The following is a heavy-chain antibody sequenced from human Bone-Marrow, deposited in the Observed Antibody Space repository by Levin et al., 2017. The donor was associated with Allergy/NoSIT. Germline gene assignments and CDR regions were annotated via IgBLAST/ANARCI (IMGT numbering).Heavy chain of an antibody. J-gene: IGHJ6*02. Sequence: GGSLRLSCAASGFTFSGSAIHWVRQTSGKGLEWVGRIRSTLNNYATTFAASVKGRFTISRDDSTNTTYLQMNSLKTEDTAVYYCTRGVGGSGHYYYGMDVWGQGTAVTVSS. CDR2: IRSTLNNYAT. D-gene: IGHD4-23*01. CDR3: TRGVGGSGHYYYGMDV. V-gene: IGHV3-73*01. CDR1: GFTFSGSA.